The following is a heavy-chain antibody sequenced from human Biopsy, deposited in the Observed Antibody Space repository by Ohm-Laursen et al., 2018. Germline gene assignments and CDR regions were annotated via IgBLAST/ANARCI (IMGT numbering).Heavy chain of an antibody. V-gene: IGHV4-59*01. J-gene: IGHJ2*01. CDR3: ARDRGYYSDRTVPGYFDL. CDR1: GDPISSYY. D-gene: IGHD3-22*01. Sequence: PPGTLSLTCTVSGDPISSYYWSWIRQPPGKGLQWIGYVYYTGSTDYNPSLQSRVTISVDTSKNHFSLRLRSVTPADTAIYYCARDRGYYSDRTVPGYFDLWGRGTLVTVSS. CDR2: VYYTGST.